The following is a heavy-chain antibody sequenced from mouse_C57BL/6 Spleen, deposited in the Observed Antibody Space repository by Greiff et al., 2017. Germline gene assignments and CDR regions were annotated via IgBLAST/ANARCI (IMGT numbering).Heavy chain of an antibody. CDR1: GYTFTEYT. V-gene: IGHV1-62-2*01. CDR3: ARHPYGKGYFDV. CDR2: FYPGSGSI. Sequence: VQLQQSGAELVKPGASVKLSCKASGYTFTEYTIHWVKQRSGQGLEWIGWFYPGSGSIKYNEKFKDKATLTADKSTSTAYMELSRLPSEVSAVYFCARHPYGKGYFDVWGTGTTVTVSS. D-gene: IGHD2-1*01. J-gene: IGHJ1*03.